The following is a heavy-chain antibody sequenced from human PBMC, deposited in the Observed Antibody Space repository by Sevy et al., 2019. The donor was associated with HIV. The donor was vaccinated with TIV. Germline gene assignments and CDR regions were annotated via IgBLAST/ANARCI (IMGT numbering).Heavy chain of an antibody. D-gene: IGHD3-16*01. Sequence: GGSLRLSCAASGFTFSSYAMHWVRQAPGKGLEWVAVISYDGSNKYYADSVKGRFTISRDNSNNTLYLQMNSLRAEDTAVCYCARDGVDVWGKGTTVTVSS. CDR3: ARDGVDV. V-gene: IGHV3-30-3*01. CDR1: GFTFSSYA. J-gene: IGHJ6*04. CDR2: ISYDGSNK.